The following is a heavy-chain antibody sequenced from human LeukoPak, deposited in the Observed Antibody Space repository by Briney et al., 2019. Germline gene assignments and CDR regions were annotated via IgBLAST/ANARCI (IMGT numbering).Heavy chain of an antibody. D-gene: IGHD5-12*01. Sequence: GGSLRLSCAASGFTVNRNYTSWVRQAPGKGLEWVSIICSGGSTYYADSVKGRFTISRDNSKNTLYLQMNSLRAEDTAVYYCARGREASDFWGQGTLVTVSS. J-gene: IGHJ4*02. V-gene: IGHV3-53*01. CDR2: ICSGGST. CDR3: ARGREASDF. CDR1: GFTVNRNY.